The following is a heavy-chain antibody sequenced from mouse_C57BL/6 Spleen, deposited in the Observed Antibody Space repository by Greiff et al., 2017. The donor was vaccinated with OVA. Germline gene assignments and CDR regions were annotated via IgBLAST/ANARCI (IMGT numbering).Heavy chain of an antibody. D-gene: IGHD1-1*01. CDR2: IDPENGDA. CDR1: GFNIKDDY. V-gene: IGHV14-4*01. J-gene: IGHJ2*01. Sequence: VQLKESGAELVRPGASVKLSCTASGFNIKDDYMHWVKQRPEQGLEWIGWIDPENGDAEYASKFQGKATITADTSSNTAYLQLSSLTSEDTAVYYCTTGITTVVDDYWGQGTTLTVSS. CDR3: TTGITTVVDDY.